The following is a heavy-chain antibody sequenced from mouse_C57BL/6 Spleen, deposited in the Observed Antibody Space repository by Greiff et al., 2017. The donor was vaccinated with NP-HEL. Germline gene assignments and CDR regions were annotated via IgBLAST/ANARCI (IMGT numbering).Heavy chain of an antibody. CDR3: ARSPHYYGSSYGYFDV. J-gene: IGHJ1*03. Sequence: QVQLKESGAELMKPGASVKLSCKATGYTFTGYWIEWVKQRPGHGLEWIGEILPGSGSTNYNEKFKGKATFTADTSSNTAYMQLSSLTTEDSAIYYCARSPHYYGSSYGYFDVWGTGTTVTVSS. CDR2: ILPGSGST. D-gene: IGHD1-1*01. CDR1: GYTFTGYW. V-gene: IGHV1-9*01.